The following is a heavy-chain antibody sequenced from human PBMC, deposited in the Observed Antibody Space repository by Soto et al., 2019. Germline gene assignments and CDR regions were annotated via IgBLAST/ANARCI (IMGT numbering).Heavy chain of an antibody. Sequence: PGGSLRLSCAASGFTFDDYAIHWVRQAPWKGLEWVSGISWNSVSIGYADSVKGRFTISRDNAKNSLYLQMNSLRAEDTDLYYCAKDPDYYHSTGYFDYWGQGPLVPVCS. CDR2: ISWNSVSI. D-gene: IGHD3-22*01. CDR3: AKDPDYYHSTGYFDY. CDR1: GFTFDDYA. J-gene: IGHJ4*02. V-gene: IGHV3-9*01.